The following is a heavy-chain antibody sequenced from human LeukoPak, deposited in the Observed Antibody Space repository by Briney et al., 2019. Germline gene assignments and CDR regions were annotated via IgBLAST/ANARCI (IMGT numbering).Heavy chain of an antibody. D-gene: IGHD3-22*01. Sequence: ASVNVSCKASGYTFTGNYMHWVRQAPGQGPECMGCINPNSGGTNYAQKCQGRVTMSRDTSIGTAYMELNRLRSDDTAVYYCARGSYDSSDFEYFHHWGQGTLVTVSS. CDR2: INPNSGGT. CDR1: GYTFTGNY. V-gene: IGHV1-2*02. CDR3: ARGSYDSSDFEYFHH. J-gene: IGHJ1*01.